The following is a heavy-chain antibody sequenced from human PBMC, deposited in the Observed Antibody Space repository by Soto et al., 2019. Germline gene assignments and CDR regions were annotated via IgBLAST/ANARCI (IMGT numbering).Heavy chain of an antibody. D-gene: IGHD2-21*02. CDR2: ISSSSSFM. V-gene: IGHV3-21*01. J-gene: IGHJ3*01. CDR3: ARVSLRVKVTDVLTDALDL. CDR1: GFTFSNHI. Sequence: GGSLRLSCAASGFTFSNHIMNWVRQAPGRGLEWVSSISSSSSFMNYADSVKGRFTISRDNAKNSLYLQMNALRAEDTAVYFCARVSLRVKVTDVLTDALDLGGHGTMVTVSS.